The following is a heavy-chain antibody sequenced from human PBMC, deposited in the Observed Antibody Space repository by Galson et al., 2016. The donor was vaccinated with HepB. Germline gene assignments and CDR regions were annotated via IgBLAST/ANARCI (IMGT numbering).Heavy chain of an antibody. J-gene: IGHJ4*02. CDR2: TYYRTKWYD. CDR1: GDSVSSNSAT. D-gene: IGHD5-24*01. Sequence: CAISGDSVSSNSATWNWIRQSPSRGLEYLGGTYYRTKWYDDYGVSVKSRININPDTSKNQFSLQLNSVTPEDTAVYYCARGGRGYSALLFDYWGQGTLVTVSS. V-gene: IGHV6-1*01. CDR3: ARGGRGYSALLFDY.